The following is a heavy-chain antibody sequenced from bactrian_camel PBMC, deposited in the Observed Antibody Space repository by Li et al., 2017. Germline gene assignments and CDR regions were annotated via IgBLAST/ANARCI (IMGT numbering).Heavy chain of an antibody. J-gene: IGHJ4*01. D-gene: IGHD2*01. CDR3: AAFAVVVIGPLNT. CDR1: GHSGGSNC. Sequence: HVQLVESGGAPVQPGGSLELSCVVSGHSGGSNCMGWYRLPPARAPAEREGIAAIRRSGGETWYDGSVKGRFTISQDSAKNTVYLQMNNLQPEDTAMYYCAAFAVVVIGPLNTGARGPRSPSP. CDR2: IRRSGGET. V-gene: IGHV3-3*01.